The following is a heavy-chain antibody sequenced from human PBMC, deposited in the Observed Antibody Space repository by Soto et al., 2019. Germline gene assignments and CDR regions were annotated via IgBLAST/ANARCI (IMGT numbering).Heavy chain of an antibody. CDR2: ISYDGSNK. Sequence: GGSLRLSCAASGFTFSSYGMHWVRQAPGKGLEWVAVISYDGSNKYYADSVKGRFTISRDNSKNTLYLQMNSLRAEDTAVYYCAKAFGAPVTWFDPWGQGTLVTVSS. D-gene: IGHD3-10*01. CDR3: AKAFGAPVTWFDP. J-gene: IGHJ5*02. CDR1: GFTFSSYG. V-gene: IGHV3-30*18.